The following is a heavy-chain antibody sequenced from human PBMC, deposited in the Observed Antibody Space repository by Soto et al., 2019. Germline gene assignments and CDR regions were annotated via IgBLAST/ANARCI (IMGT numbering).Heavy chain of an antibody. J-gene: IGHJ4*02. CDR2: IFGSTGST. Sequence: EVQLLESGGGLVQPGESLRLSCAASGFTFNSYAMNWVRQAPGKGLGWVSTIFGSTGSTYYADSVRGRFTISRDNSKKTLYLHMNSLRAEDTALYYCAKEAFTTGSYFDYWGQGTLVTVSS. V-gene: IGHV3-23*01. D-gene: IGHD1-1*01. CDR3: AKEAFTTGSYFDY. CDR1: GFTFNSYA.